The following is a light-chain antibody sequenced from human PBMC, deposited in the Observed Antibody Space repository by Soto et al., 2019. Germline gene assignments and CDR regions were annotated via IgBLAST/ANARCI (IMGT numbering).Light chain of an antibody. CDR1: SSDVGGYNY. V-gene: IGLV2-14*01. J-gene: IGLJ2*01. Sequence: QSALTQPASVPGSHGQSITISCTGTSSDVGGYNYVSWYQQHPGKAPKLMIYDVSNRPSGVSNRFSGSKSGNTASLTISGRQAEDEADYYCSSYTSSSTRLFGGGTKLTVL. CDR2: DVS. CDR3: SSYTSSSTRL.